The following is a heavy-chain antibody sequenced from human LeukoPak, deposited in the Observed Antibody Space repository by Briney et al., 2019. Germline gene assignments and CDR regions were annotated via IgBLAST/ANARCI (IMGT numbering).Heavy chain of an antibody. CDR1: GVSPSSYV. CDR2: VSGSGGST. V-gene: IGHV3-23*01. J-gene: IGHJ4*02. D-gene: IGHD1-26*01. CDR3: ARAGSWSSRPFFDY. Sequence: SRGSLRLSCAASGVSPSSYVMSWVRQAPGKGLEWVSAVSGSGGSTYSADSVKGRFTISRDNSKNMVYLQTSSLRAEDTAVYYCARAGSWSSRPFFDYWGQGILVSVSS.